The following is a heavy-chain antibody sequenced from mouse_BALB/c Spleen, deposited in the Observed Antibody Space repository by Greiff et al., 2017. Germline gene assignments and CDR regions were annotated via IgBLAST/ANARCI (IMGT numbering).Heavy chain of an antibody. D-gene: IGHD1-1*01. CDR2: ISSGGST. CDR1: GFTFSSYA. CDR3: AQNLLRAMDY. Sequence: EVKVEESGGGLVKPGGSLKLSCAASGFTFSSYAMSWVRQTPEKRLEWVASISSGGSTYYPDSVKGRFTISRDNARNILYLQMSSLRSEDTAMYYCAQNLLRAMDYWGQGTSVTVSS. J-gene: IGHJ4*01. V-gene: IGHV5-6-5*01.